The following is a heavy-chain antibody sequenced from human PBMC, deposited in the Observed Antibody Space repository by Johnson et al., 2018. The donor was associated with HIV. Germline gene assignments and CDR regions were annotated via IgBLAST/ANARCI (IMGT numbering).Heavy chain of an antibody. V-gene: IGHV3-30*02. CDR3: AKDRAAVAGPGWGAFDI. Sequence: QLVESGGGVVQPGGSLRLSCAASGLTFSTYDMHWVRQAPGKGLEWVAFIRYDGSNKYYADSVKGRFTISRDNSKNTLYLQMNSLRAEDTAAYSCAKDRAAVAGPGWGAFDIWGQGTMVTVSS. CDR1: GLTFSTYD. D-gene: IGHD6-19*01. CDR2: IRYDGSNK. J-gene: IGHJ3*02.